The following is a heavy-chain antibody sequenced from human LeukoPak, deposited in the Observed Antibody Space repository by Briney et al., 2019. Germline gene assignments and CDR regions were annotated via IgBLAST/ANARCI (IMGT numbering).Heavy chain of an antibody. CDR1: GFTFSSYA. Sequence: GGSLRLSRAASGFTFSSYAMHWVRQAPGKGLEYVSAISSNGGSTYYANSVKGRFTISRDNSKNTLYLQMGSLRAEDMAVYYCARNYYGSGSYGAEYFQHWGQGTLVTVSS. CDR3: ARNYYGSGSYGAEYFQH. D-gene: IGHD3-10*01. CDR2: ISSNGGST. V-gene: IGHV3-64*01. J-gene: IGHJ1*01.